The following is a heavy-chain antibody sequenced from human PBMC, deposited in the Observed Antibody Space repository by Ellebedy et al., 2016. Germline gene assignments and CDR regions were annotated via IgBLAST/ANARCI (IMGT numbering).Heavy chain of an antibody. J-gene: IGHJ4*02. V-gene: IGHV3-33*01. CDR1: GFTFSSYG. D-gene: IGHD3-3*01. CDR2: IWYDGSNK. CDR3: ARTVTIWRGLEY. Sequence: GESLKISXAASGFTFSSYGMHWVRQAPGKGLEWVAVIWYDGSNKYYADSVKGRFTISRDNSKNTLYLQMNSLRAEDTAVYYCARTVTIWRGLEYWGQGTLVTVSS.